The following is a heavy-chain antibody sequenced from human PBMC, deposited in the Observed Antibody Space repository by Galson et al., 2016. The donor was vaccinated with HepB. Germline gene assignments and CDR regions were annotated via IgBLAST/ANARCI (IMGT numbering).Heavy chain of an antibody. CDR1: GGSFSGYY. CDR2: INHSGST. D-gene: IGHD5-12*01. Sequence: ETLSLTCAVYGGSFSGYYWSWIRQPPGKELEWIGEINHSGSTNYNPSLKSRVTISVDTSKNQFSLKLSSVTAADTAVYYCATSSRGYSGYAVNWFDPWGQGTLVTVSS. V-gene: IGHV4-34*01. J-gene: IGHJ5*02. CDR3: ATSSRGYSGYAVNWFDP.